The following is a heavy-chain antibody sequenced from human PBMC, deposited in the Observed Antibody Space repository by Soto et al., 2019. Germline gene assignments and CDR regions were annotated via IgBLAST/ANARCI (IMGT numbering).Heavy chain of an antibody. CDR2: ISYDGSNK. D-gene: IGHD6-13*01. J-gene: IGHJ4*02. CDR3: AKEDSAAGTSY. V-gene: IGHV3-30*18. Sequence: QVQLVESGGGVVQPGRSLRLSCAASGFTFSSYGMHWVRQAPGKGLEWVAVISYDGSNKYYADSVKGRFTISRDNSKHTLYLQMNSLRAEDTAVYYCAKEDSAAGTSYWGQGTLVTVSS. CDR1: GFTFSSYG.